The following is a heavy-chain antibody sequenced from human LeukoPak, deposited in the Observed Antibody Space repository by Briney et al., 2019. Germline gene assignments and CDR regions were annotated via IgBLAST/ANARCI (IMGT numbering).Heavy chain of an antibody. CDR2: IGGTHSNI. D-gene: IGHD4-17*01. Sequence: PGGSLRLSCAASGFTFSIYSMNWVRQAPRMGLEWVSYIGGTHSNIYYADSVKGRFTISRDDAKNSLYLQMNSLRDEDTAVYYCARDRDYAFDSWGQGTLVTVSS. CDR1: GFTFSIYS. J-gene: IGHJ4*02. V-gene: IGHV3-48*02. CDR3: ARDRDYAFDS.